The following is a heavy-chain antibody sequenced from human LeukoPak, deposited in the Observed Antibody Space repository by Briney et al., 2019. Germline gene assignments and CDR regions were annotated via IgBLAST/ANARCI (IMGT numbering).Heavy chain of an antibody. V-gene: IGHV3-11*01. CDR2: ISGSGDNI. CDR3: ARDGGHYHSENHYNVNY. D-gene: IGHD3-10*01. CDR1: GGSISSSY. Sequence: LSLTCTVSGGSISSSYWSWIRQPPGQGLEWISYISGSGDNIYYAGPVQGRFTISRDNSKNSLYLQLNSLTPDDTAVYYCARDGGHYHSENHYNVNYWGQGTLVTVSS. J-gene: IGHJ4*02.